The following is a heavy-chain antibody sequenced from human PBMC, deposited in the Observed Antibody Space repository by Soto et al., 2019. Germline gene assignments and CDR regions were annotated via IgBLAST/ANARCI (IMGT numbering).Heavy chain of an antibody. Sequence: GSLRLSCAASGFTVSSNYMSWVRPAPGKGLEWVSVIYSGGSTYYADSVKGRFTISRDNSKNTLHLQMNSLRAEDTAVYYCVIEYSSSIRGYYYGMDVWGQGTTVTVSS. CDR1: GFTVSSNY. J-gene: IGHJ6*02. CDR3: VIEYSSSIRGYYYGMDV. D-gene: IGHD6-6*01. CDR2: IYSGGST. V-gene: IGHV3-53*01.